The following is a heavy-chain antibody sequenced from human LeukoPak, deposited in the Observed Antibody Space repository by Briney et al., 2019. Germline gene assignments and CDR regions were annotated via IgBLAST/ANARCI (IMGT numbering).Heavy chain of an antibody. D-gene: IGHD6-19*01. V-gene: IGHV3-7*01. CDR2: IKQDGSEK. J-gene: IGHJ4*02. CDR3: ARGFRGWYAEGFDY. Sequence: GGSLRLPCAASGFSFSSYWVSWVRQAPGKGLEWVANIKQDGSEKYYVDSVKGRFTISRDNAKNSLYLQMNSLRAEDTAVYYCARGFRGWYAEGFDYWGQGTVVTVSS. CDR1: GFSFSSYW.